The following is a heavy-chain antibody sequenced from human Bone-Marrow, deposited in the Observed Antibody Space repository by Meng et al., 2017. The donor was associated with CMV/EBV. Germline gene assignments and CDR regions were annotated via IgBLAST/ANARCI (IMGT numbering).Heavy chain of an antibody. D-gene: IGHD2-2*01. CDR1: GGTFSSYA. J-gene: IGHJ4*02. V-gene: IGHV1-69*10. Sequence: SVKVSCKDSGGTFSSYAISWVRQAPGQGLEWMGGIIPILGIANYAQKFQGRVTITADKSTSTAYMELSSLRSEDTAVYYCARDLYCSSTSCYHYWGQGTLVTVSS. CDR3: ARDLYCSSTSCYHY. CDR2: IIPILGIA.